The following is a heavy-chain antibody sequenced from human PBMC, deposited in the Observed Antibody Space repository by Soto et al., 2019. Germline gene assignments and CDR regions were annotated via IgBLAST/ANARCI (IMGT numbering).Heavy chain of an antibody. V-gene: IGHV1-46*03. CDR2: INPSGGST. D-gene: IGHD3-3*01. CDR3: ARNYYDFWSGSRQPFDP. J-gene: IGHJ5*02. CDR1: GYTFTSYY. Sequence: ASVKVSCKASGYTFTSYYMHWVRQAPGQGNEWMGIINPSGGSTSYAQKFQGRVTMTRDTSTSTVYMELSSLRSEDTAVYYCARNYYDFWSGSRQPFDPWGQGTLVTVSS.